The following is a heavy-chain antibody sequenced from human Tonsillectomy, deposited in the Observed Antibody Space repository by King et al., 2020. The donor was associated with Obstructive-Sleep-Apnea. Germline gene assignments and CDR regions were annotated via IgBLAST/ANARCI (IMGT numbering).Heavy chain of an antibody. J-gene: IGHJ3*02. CDR2: IRSKAYGGTT. CDR1: GFTLGDFT. Sequence: VQLVESGGGLVQPGRSLRLSCTASGFTLGDFTMVWFRQAPGKGLEWVGFIRSKAYGGTTEYAASVKGRFTISRDDSKGIAYLQLDSLKTEDTAMHYCTRDHGGLHAFDIWGQGTIVTVSS. CDR3: TRDHGGLHAFDI. V-gene: IGHV3-49*03. D-gene: IGHD2-15*01.